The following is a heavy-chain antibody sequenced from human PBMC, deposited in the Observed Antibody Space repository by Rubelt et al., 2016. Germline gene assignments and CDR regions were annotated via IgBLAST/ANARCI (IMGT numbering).Heavy chain of an antibody. CDR1: GGSFSGYY. Sequence: QVQLQQWGAGLLKPSETLSLTCAVYGGSFSGYYWSWIRQPPGKGLEWIGDINHSGSTHYNPSLKSRVTVSVDTSKNQFSRKLVAGTDEDTAVYYCARRRGSYHFDYWGQGTLVTVSS. CDR2: INHSGST. CDR3: ARRRGSYHFDY. D-gene: IGHD1-26*01. V-gene: IGHV4-34*01. J-gene: IGHJ4*02.